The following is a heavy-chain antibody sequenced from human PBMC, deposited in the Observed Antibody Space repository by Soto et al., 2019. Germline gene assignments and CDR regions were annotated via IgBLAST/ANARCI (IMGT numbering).Heavy chain of an antibody. CDR1: GFTFSNAW. D-gene: IGHD3-9*01. V-gene: IGHV3-15*01. CDR3: TTAPLRYFDWLPLYYYYYMDV. J-gene: IGHJ6*03. CDR2: IKSKTDGGTT. Sequence: EVQLVESGGGLVKPGGSLRLSCAASGFTFSNAWMSWVRQAPGKGLEWVGRIKSKTDGGTTDYAAPVKGRFTISRDDSKNTLYLKMNSLKTEDTAVYYCTTAPLRYFDWLPLYYYYYMDVWGKGTTVTVSS.